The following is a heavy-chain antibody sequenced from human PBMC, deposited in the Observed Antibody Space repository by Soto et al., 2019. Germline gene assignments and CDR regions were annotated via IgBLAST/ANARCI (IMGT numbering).Heavy chain of an antibody. Sequence: SETLSLTCTVSGGSISSSRCHWGWIRQPPGKGLEWIASIKYSGTTFYNPSLKSRVTLSVDTSKNQFALKLTSVTAADTALYFWAIAPAGRPFPIVDWGQGSQVTVSS. D-gene: IGHD6-13*01. CDR2: IKYSGTT. J-gene: IGHJ4*02. CDR1: GGSISSSRCH. V-gene: IGHV4-39*01. CDR3: AIAPAGRPFPIVD.